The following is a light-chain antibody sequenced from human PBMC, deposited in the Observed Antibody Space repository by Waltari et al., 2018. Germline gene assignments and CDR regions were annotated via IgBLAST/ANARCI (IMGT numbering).Light chain of an antibody. Sequence: EIVLTQSPGTLSLSPGERATLSCRASQRVSRSYLAWYQQKPGQAPRLLIYGASSRATGIPDRFSGSGSGTDFTLTISRLEPEDFALYFCQQYGSSPLAFGQGTKVEIK. J-gene: IGKJ1*01. CDR2: GAS. CDR3: QQYGSSPLA. CDR1: QRVSRSY. V-gene: IGKV3-20*01.